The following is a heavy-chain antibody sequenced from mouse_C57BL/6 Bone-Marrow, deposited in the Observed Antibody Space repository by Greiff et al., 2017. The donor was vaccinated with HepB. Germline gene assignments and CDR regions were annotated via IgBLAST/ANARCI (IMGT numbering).Heavy chain of an antibody. J-gene: IGHJ4*01. Sequence: QVQLQQSGPGLVAPSQSLSITCTVSGFSLTSYAISWVRQPPGKGLEWLGVIWTGGGTNYNSALKSRLSISKDNSKSQVFLKMNSLQTDDTARYYCARKVGWLLPLYAMDYWGQGTSVTVSS. V-gene: IGHV2-9-1*01. D-gene: IGHD2-3*01. CDR3: ARKVGWLLPLYAMDY. CDR2: IWTGGGT. CDR1: GFSLTSYA.